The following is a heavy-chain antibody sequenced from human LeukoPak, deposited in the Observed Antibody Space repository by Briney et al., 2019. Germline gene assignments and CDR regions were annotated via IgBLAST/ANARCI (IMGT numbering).Heavy chain of an antibody. V-gene: IGHV3-66*01. Sequence: PGGSLRLSCAASGFTFSDYYMSWVRQAPGKGLEWVSVIYSGGSTYYADSVKGGFTISRDNSKNTLYLQMNSLRAEDTAVYYCARAPEGYCSSTSCYPGTFDYWGQGTLVTVSS. CDR1: GFTFSDYY. CDR2: IYSGGST. J-gene: IGHJ4*02. D-gene: IGHD2-2*01. CDR3: ARAPEGYCSSTSCYPGTFDY.